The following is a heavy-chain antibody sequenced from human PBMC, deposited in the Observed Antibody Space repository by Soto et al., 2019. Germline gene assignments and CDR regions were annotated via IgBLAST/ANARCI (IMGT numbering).Heavy chain of an antibody. D-gene: IGHD5-12*01. Sequence: ASVKVSCKASAYTFTSYGISWVRQAPGQGLEWVGWISAYNGNSNYAQKFQGRVTMTEDTSTDTAYMELSSLRSEDTAVYYCATDLRWLRLWAFDIWGQGTMVTVSS. CDR3: ATDLRWLRLWAFDI. V-gene: IGHV1-18*01. CDR2: ISAYNGNS. J-gene: IGHJ3*02. CDR1: AYTFTSYG.